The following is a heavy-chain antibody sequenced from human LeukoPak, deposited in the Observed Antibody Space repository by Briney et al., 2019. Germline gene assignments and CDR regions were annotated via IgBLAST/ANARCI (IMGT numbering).Heavy chain of an antibody. V-gene: IGHV1-2*02. CDR3: ARDRYGDGFAHLDY. D-gene: IGHD5-24*01. Sequence: ASVKVSCKASGYTFTSYAIHWVRQAPGQGLEWMGWITPSGGTNYPQKFQGRVAITWDTSITTAYMDLSMLTSDDTAVYYCARDRYGDGFAHLDYWGQGALVTVSS. CDR2: ITPSGGT. J-gene: IGHJ4*02. CDR1: GYTFTSYA.